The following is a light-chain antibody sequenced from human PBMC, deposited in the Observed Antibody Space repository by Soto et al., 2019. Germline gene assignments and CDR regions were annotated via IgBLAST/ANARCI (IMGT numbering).Light chain of an antibody. J-gene: IGLJ3*02. Sequence: QSVLTQPPSASGTPGQRVTISCSGGSSNIGSSYVYWYQRLPGTAPKLLIYTNSQPPSGVPDRFSGSKSGPSASLAISGLRSEDEADYYCAAWDDSLSGWVFGGGTKLTVL. V-gene: IGLV1-47*02. CDR1: SSNIGSSY. CDR3: AAWDDSLSGWV. CDR2: TNS.